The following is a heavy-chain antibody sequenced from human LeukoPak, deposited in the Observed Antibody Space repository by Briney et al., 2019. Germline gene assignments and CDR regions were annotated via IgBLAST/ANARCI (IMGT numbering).Heavy chain of an antibody. CDR2: INHSGST. CDR1: GGSFSGYY. V-gene: IGHV4-34*01. J-gene: IGHJ5*02. D-gene: IGHD2-2*02. CDR3: ARIVVVPAAIGGWFDP. Sequence: SETLSLTCAVYGGSFSGYYWSWIRQPPGKGLEWIGEINHSGSTNYNPSLKSRVTISVDTSKNQFSLKLSSVTAADTAVYYCARIVVVPAAIGGWFDPWGQGTLVTVSS.